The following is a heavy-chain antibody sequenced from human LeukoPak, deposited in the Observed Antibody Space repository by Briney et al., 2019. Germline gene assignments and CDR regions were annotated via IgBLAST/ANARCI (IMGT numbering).Heavy chain of an antibody. CDR1: GFTFSSYS. CDR2: ISGSGGST. CDR3: AKQIEGYYDSSGYDY. D-gene: IGHD3-22*01. J-gene: IGHJ4*02. Sequence: GGSLRLSCAASGFTFSSYSMSWVRQAPGKGLEWVSAISGSGGSTYYADSVKGRFTISRDNSKNTLYLQMNSLRAEDTAVYYCAKQIEGYYDSSGYDYWGQGTLVTVSS. V-gene: IGHV3-23*01.